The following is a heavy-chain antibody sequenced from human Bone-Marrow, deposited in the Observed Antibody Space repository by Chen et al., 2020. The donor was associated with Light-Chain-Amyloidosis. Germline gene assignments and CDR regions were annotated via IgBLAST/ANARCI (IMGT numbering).Heavy chain of an antibody. V-gene: IGHV5-51*01. CDR1: GYTFPNYW. CDR2: IYPDASDA. D-gene: IGHD5-12*01. Sequence: EVQLEQSGPEVKKPGESLKISCKGSGYTFPNYWIGWVRQMPGKGLEWMVVIYPDASDARYSPSFEGQVTISADKSITTAYLQWRSLKASDTAMYYCARRRDGYNFDYWGQGTLVTVSS. J-gene: IGHJ4*02. CDR3: ARRRDGYNFDY.